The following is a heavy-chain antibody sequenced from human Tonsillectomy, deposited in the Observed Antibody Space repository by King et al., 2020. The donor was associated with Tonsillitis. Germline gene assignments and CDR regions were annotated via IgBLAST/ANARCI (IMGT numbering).Heavy chain of an antibody. CDR1: GFTFSSYD. V-gene: IGHV3-23*04. CDR3: AKYISTVVTWLDN. Sequence: VQLVESGGGLVQPGGSLRLSCAASGFTFSSYDMNWVRRAPGKGLEWVSGISGSCGGDSTYYADPVKSRFTIYRDNSKNKLYLQMNSLRAEDAAVYYCAKYISTVVTWLDNWGQGNLVTVSS. J-gene: IGHJ4*02. CDR2: ISGSCGGDST. D-gene: IGHD4-23*01.